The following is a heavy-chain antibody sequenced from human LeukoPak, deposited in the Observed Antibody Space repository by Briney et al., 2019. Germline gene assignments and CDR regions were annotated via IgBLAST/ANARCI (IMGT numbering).Heavy chain of an antibody. D-gene: IGHD1-1*01. J-gene: IGHJ3*02. CDR2: IIPILGIA. V-gene: IGHV1-69*04. CDR1: GGTFSSYA. CDR3: ARAIQPRPDGAFDI. Sequence: GASVKVSCKASGGTFSSYAISWVRQAPGQGLEWMGRIIPILGIANYAQKFQGRVTITADKSTSTAYMELSSLRSEDTAVYYCARAIQPRPDGAFDIWGQGTMVTVSS.